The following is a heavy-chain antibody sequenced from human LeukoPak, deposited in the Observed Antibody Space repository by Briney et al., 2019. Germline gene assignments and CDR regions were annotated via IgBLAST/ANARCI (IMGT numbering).Heavy chain of an antibody. Sequence: GESLKISCKGSGYIFTNYWIGWVRQMPGKGLEWMGIIYPGDSNTKYSPSFQGQVTISADRSISTAYLQWSSLNASDTDMYYCARAKGGRDGYNWGFEFWGQGTLVTVSS. V-gene: IGHV5-51*01. CDR2: IYPGDSNT. J-gene: IGHJ5*01. CDR3: ARAKGGRDGYNWGFEF. D-gene: IGHD5-24*01. CDR1: GYIFTNYW.